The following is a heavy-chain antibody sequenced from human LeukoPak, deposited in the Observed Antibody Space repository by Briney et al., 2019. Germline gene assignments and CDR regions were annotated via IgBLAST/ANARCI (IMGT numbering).Heavy chain of an antibody. V-gene: IGHV4-4*07. CDR3: ARDLRGGQVLQRYYYYGMDV. J-gene: IGHJ6*02. CDR2: IYTSGST. CDR1: GGSISSYY. D-gene: IGHD4/OR15-4a*01. Sequence: SETLSLTCTVSGGSISSYYWSWIRQPAGKGLAWIGRIYTSGSTNYNPSLKSRVTMSVDTSKNQFSLKLSSVTAADTAVYYCARDLRGGQVLQRYYYYGMDVWGQGTTVTVSS.